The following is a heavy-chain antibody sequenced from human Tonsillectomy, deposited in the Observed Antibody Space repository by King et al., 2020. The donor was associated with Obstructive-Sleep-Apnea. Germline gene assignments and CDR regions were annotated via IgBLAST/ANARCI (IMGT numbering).Heavy chain of an antibody. CDR1: GASISNFY. Sequence: VQLQESGPGLVKPSETLSLTCTVSGASISNFYCTWVRQAAGKGLEWIGRVYSSGATHYNPSLKSRLTMSEDTSKNQFSLKLSSVTAADTAVYYCARGAVSAPGDYWGQGTLVTVSS. V-gene: IGHV4-4*07. D-gene: IGHD6-19*01. CDR2: VYSSGAT. J-gene: IGHJ4*02. CDR3: ARGAVSAPGDY.